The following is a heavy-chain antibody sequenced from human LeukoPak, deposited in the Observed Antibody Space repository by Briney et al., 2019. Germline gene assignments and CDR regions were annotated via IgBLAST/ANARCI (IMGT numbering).Heavy chain of an antibody. J-gene: IGHJ4*02. CDR1: GFTFSDYG. Sequence: PGGSLRLSCAASGFTFSDYGMNWVRQAPGKGLEWVSYISSSGSTIYYTDSVKGRFTISRDNARNSLDLQMNSLRAEDTAVYYCARGPMLRGVIIRRSKSGYFDYWGQGTLVTVSS. D-gene: IGHD3-10*01. V-gene: IGHV3-48*04. CDR2: ISSSGSTI. CDR3: ARGPMLRGVIIRRSKSGYFDY.